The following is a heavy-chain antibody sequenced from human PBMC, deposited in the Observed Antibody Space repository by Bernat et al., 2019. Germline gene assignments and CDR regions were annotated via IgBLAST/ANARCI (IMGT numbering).Heavy chain of an antibody. J-gene: IGHJ6*02. V-gene: IGHV1-46*01. Sequence: QVQLVQSGAEVKKPGASVKVSCKASGYTFTSYYIHWVRQAPGQGLEWMGIINPSGGSTSYAQKFQGRVTMTRDTSTSTVYMELSSLRSEDTAVYYCAKDWALYYYYYGMDVWGQGTTVTVSS. CDR3: AKDWALYYYYYGMDV. D-gene: IGHD3-16*01. CDR2: INPSGGST. CDR1: GYTFTSYY.